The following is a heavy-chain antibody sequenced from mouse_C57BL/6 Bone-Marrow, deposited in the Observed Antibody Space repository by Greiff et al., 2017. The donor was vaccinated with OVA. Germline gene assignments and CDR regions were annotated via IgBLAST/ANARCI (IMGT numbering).Heavy chain of an antibody. V-gene: IGHV1-69*01. Sequence: QVQLQQPGAELVMPGASVKLSCKASGYTFTSYWMHWAKQRPGQGLEWIGEIDPSDSYTNYNQKFKGKSTLTVDKSSSTAYMQLSSLTSEDSAVYYCAREMGWLLSWFAYWGQGTLVTVSA. J-gene: IGHJ3*01. CDR1: GYTFTSYW. CDR3: AREMGWLLSWFAY. D-gene: IGHD2-3*01. CDR2: IDPSDSYT.